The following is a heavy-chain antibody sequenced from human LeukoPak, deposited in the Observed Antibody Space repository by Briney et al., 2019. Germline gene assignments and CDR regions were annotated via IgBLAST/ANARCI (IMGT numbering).Heavy chain of an antibody. Sequence: GESLKISCKGSGYSFTNYWIGWVRQMPGKGLEWMGIIYPGDSDTRYSPSFQGQVTISADKSISTAYLQWSSLKASDTAMYYCARIYSSSSEAGFNWFDPWGQGTLVTVSS. CDR2: IYPGDSDT. J-gene: IGHJ5*02. D-gene: IGHD6-6*01. CDR3: ARIYSSSSEAGFNWFDP. CDR1: GYSFTNYW. V-gene: IGHV5-51*01.